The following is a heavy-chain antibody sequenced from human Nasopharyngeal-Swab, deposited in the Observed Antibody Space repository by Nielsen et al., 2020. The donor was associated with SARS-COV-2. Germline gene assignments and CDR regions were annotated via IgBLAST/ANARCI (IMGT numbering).Heavy chain of an antibody. CDR3: ARGGYYYGSGSFRYYYYYRDV. J-gene: IGHJ6*03. D-gene: IGHD3-10*01. Sequence: GSLRLSCAVYGGSFSDYYWSWIRQPPGKGLEWIGEINHSGITNYNPSLKSRATISVDTSKNQFSLNLSSVTAADTAVYYCARGGYYYGSGSFRYYYYYRDVWGKGTTVTVSS. V-gene: IGHV4-34*01. CDR1: GGSFSDYY. CDR2: INHSGIT.